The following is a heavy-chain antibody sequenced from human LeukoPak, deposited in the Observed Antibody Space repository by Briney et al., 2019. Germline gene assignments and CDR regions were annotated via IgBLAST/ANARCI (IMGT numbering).Heavy chain of an antibody. CDR2: INHSGST. CDR3: ARGGGRYFDWLSPKYFDY. J-gene: IGHJ4*02. D-gene: IGHD3-9*01. V-gene: IGHV4-34*01. CDR1: GGSCSGYY. Sequence: PSETLSLTCAVYGGSCSGYYWSWIRQPPGKGLEWIGEINHSGSTNYNPSLKSRVTIPVDTSKNQFSLKLSSVTAADTAVYYCARGGGRYFDWLSPKYFDYWGQGTLVTVSS.